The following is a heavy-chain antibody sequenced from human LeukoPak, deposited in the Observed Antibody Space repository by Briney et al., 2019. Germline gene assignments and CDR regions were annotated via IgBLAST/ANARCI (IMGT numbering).Heavy chain of an antibody. CDR1: GFXFSSYD. Sequence: PGGSLRLSCEASGFXFSSYDIHWVRQATGKGLEWLSVIGTSGDTYYAGSVKGRFTISRENAKNSLYLQMNSLTAGDTAVYFCSRVGSSGWPNYFDSWGQGTLVTVSS. CDR2: IGTSGDT. V-gene: IGHV3-13*04. CDR3: SRVGSSGWPNYFDS. D-gene: IGHD6-19*01. J-gene: IGHJ4*02.